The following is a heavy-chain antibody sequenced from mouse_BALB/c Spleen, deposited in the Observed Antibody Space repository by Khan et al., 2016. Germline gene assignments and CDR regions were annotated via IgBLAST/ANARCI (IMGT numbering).Heavy chain of an antibody. V-gene: IGHV1-66*01. CDR1: GYSFAHYY. Sequence: QVQLKQSGPELVKPGASVKMSCKASGYSFAHYYIHWVKQRPGQGLEWIGWIFPGSDDTKYNEKFKGKATLTTDTSSSTAYMQLSSLTSEDSAVYFGAVYDYWGQGTTLTVSS. CDR3: AVYDY. J-gene: IGHJ2*01. CDR2: IFPGSDDT.